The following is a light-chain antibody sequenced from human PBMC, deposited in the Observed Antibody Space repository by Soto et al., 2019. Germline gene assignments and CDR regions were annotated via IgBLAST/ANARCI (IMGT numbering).Light chain of an antibody. CDR3: QKYNTYPLT. CDR2: KAS. V-gene: IGKV1-5*03. Sequence: DIQMTQSPSTLSASVGDRVTITCRASQSISTWLAWYQQKPGKAPKLLIYKASNLEGGVPSRVNGSGSGTEFTITISSLQRDDFATYYCQKYNTYPLTFGGGTTVAIK. CDR1: QSISTW. J-gene: IGKJ4*01.